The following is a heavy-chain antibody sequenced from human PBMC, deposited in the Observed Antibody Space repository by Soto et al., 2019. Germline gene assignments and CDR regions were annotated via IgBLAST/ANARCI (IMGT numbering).Heavy chain of an antibody. CDR1: GGSITSSGYY. V-gene: IGHV4-39*01. CDR2: VFYSGNT. D-gene: IGHD4-17*01. J-gene: IGHJ5*02. Sequence: QLQLQESGPGLVKPSETLSLTCSVSGGSITSSGYYWGWIRQRPGKGLEWIGSVFYSGNTYHNPSLKSRVITSVDTSKNQFSLKLSSVTAADTAVYYCARHYGAFDPWGQGTLVTVSS. CDR3: ARHYGAFDP.